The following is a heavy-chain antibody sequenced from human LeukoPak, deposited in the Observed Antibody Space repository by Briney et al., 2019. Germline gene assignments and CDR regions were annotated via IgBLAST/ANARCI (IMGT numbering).Heavy chain of an antibody. CDR3: ARDYYYGSGSYCFDY. Sequence: SQTLSLTCTVSGGSISSGSYYWSWIRQPAGKGLEWIGRIYTSGSTNYNPSLKSRVTISVDTSKNQFSLKLSSVTAADTAVYYCARDYYYGSGSYCFDYWGQGTLVTVSS. V-gene: IGHV4-61*02. CDR2: IYTSGST. D-gene: IGHD3-10*01. CDR1: GGSISSGSYY. J-gene: IGHJ4*02.